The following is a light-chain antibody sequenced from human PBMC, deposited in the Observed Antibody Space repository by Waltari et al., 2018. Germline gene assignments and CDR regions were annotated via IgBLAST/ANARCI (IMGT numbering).Light chain of an antibody. CDR2: DVT. CDR3: TSFSTISTSL. Sequence: QSALTQPASVSGSPGQSITISCTGTSNDIGDYNYVSWYQHQSGKAPKIMIYDVTERPSGVSNRFSGSKSGNTASLTISGLQADDEADYYYTSFSTISTSLFGGGTKVTVL. CDR1: SNDIGDYNY. V-gene: IGLV2-14*03. J-gene: IGLJ3*02.